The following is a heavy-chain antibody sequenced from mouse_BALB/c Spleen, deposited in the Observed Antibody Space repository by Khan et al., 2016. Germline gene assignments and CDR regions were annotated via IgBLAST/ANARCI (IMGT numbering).Heavy chain of an antibody. Sequence: VQLQQSGPELMKPGASVKISCKASGYSFTNYYMHWVKQSHGKSLEWIGYIDPFNGGTSYNQKFKGKATLTVDKSSSTAYMHLSSLTSEDSAVYYCARDNNYGYYAMDYWGQGTSVTVSS. J-gene: IGHJ4*01. CDR2: IDPFNGGT. CDR1: GYSFTNYY. CDR3: ARDNNYGYYAMDY. V-gene: IGHV1S135*01. D-gene: IGHD1-1*01.